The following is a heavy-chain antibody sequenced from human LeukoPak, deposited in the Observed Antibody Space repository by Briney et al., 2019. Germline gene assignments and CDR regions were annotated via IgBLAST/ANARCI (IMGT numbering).Heavy chain of an antibody. CDR2: ISGSGGST. Sequence: PGGSLRLSCAASGFTFSSYAMRWVRQAPGQGLEWVSAISGSGGSTYYADSVKGRFTISRHNSKNTLYLQMNSLRDEDTAVYYCAKDKGYSSGWPFDYWGQGTLVTVSS. D-gene: IGHD6-19*01. CDR3: AKDKGYSSGWPFDY. CDR1: GFTFSSYA. V-gene: IGHV3-23*01. J-gene: IGHJ4*02.